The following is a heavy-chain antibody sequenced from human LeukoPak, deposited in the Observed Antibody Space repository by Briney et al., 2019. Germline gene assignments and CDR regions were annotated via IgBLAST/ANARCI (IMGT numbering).Heavy chain of an antibody. J-gene: IGHJ3*02. D-gene: IGHD1-26*01. V-gene: IGHV1-69*05. CDR1: RYTYSSYA. CDR2: IIPIFGTA. CDR3: ARAYSGSYDLDAFDI. Sequence: GSSVKVSCKASRYTYSSYAIRWVRQAPGQGLEWMGRIIPIFGTANYAQKFQGRVTITTDESTSTAYMELSSLRSEGTAVYYCARAYSGSYDLDAFDIWGQGTMVTVSS.